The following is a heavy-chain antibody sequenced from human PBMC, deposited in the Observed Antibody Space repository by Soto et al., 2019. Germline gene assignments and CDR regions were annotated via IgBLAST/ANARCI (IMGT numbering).Heavy chain of an antibody. J-gene: IGHJ4*02. CDR1: GFTFSTYD. D-gene: IGHD2-2*01. CDR3: AKDTRKGTSHSDY. CDR2: ISGGARST. V-gene: IGHV3-23*01. Sequence: EVQLLESGGGLVQPGGSLRLSCAAFGFTFSTYDMSWVRQAPGKGLEWVSAISGGARSTYYAASVKGRFTISRDNSKNTLSLQMNSLRAEDTAIYYCAKDTRKGTSHSDYWGPGTRVTVSS.